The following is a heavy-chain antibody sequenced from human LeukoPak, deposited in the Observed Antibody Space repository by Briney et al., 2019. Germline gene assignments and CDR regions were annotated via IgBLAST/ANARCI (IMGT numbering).Heavy chain of an antibody. CDR1: GGTFSSYA. Sequence: VASVKVSCKASGGTFSSYAINWVRQAPGQGLEWMGGIIPIFGTANYAQKFQGRVTITTDESTSTAYMELGSLRSEDTAVYYCARVFARSGEVSGSYYYYWGQGTLVTVSS. D-gene: IGHD1-26*01. CDR3: ARVFARSGEVSGSYYYY. V-gene: IGHV1-69*05. CDR2: IIPIFGTA. J-gene: IGHJ4*02.